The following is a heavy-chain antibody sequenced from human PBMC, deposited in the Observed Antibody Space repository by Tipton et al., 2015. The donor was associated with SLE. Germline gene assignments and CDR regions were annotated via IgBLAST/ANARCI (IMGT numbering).Heavy chain of an antibody. D-gene: IGHD2-2*01. Sequence: TLSLTCTVSGGPISSSSYYWGWIRQPPGEGLEWIGTIFYSGSTYYNPSLKSRVTISVDTSKNQFSLKLSSVTAADTAVYYCAREGGYCSTTFCSRAFDIWGQGTMVTVSS. CDR1: GGPISSSSYY. V-gene: IGHV4-39*07. J-gene: IGHJ3*02. CDR2: IFYSGST. CDR3: AREGGYCSTTFCSRAFDI.